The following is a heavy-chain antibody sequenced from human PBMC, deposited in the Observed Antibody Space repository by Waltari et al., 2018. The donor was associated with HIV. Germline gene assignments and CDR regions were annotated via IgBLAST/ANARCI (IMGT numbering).Heavy chain of an antibody. CDR1: GFTFRVYW. V-gene: IGHV3-7*01. J-gene: IGHJ4*02. D-gene: IGHD6-19*01. Sequence: EVQLVESGGGLVQPGGSVRLSCAASGFTFRVYWMRWVRQAPGKGLEWVANINQDGGDKYYVESVKGRFTISRDNAKNSLYLQMNSLRAEDTALYYCARDYASSVAGTGYWGQGTLVTVSS. CDR3: ARDYASSVAGTGY. CDR2: INQDGGDK.